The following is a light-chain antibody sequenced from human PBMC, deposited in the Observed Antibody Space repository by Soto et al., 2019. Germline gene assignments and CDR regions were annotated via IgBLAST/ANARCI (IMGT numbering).Light chain of an antibody. Sequence: DFHMSQAPASLSASVGDRITTNCRSSQDISNYLAWYQQKPGKVPKLLIYYESTLQSGGQSRFSGSGSGTDFTLTISSLQPEDVATYFCQKYNSDLTFGKGTRLELK. J-gene: IGKJ5*01. CDR2: YES. CDR1: QDISNY. CDR3: QKYNSDLT. V-gene: IGKV1-27*01.